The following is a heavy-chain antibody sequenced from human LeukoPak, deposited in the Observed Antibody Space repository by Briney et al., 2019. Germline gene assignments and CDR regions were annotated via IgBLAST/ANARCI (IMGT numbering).Heavy chain of an antibody. CDR2: TYYRWKWYS. CDR3: AREYRNAYDP. J-gene: IGHJ5*02. D-gene: IGHD1-1*01. CDR1: GDSVSTNSGA. Sequence: SQTLSLTCAISGDSVSTNSGAWNWIRQSPSRGLEWLGRTYYRWKWYSDYAVSVKSRITINADTSKYQCSLQLNSVTPEDTAIYYCAREYRNAYDPWGQGTLVTVTS. V-gene: IGHV6-1*01.